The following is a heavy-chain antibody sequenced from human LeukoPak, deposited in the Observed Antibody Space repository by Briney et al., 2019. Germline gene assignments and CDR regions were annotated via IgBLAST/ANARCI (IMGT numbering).Heavy chain of an antibody. V-gene: IGHV1-24*01. Sequence: ASVKVSCKVSGYTLTELSMHWVRQAPGKGLEWMGGFDPEDGETIYAQKFQGRVTMTEDTSTDTAYMELSSLRSEDTAVYYCARVGGQCIVGATPFDYWGQGTLVTVSS. J-gene: IGHJ4*02. CDR2: FDPEDGET. D-gene: IGHD1-26*01. CDR3: ARVGGQCIVGATPFDY. CDR1: GYTLTELS.